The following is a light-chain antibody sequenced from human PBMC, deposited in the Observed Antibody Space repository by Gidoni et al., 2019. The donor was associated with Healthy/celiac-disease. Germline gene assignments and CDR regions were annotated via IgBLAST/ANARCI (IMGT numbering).Light chain of an antibody. Sequence: DIVMIQSPDSLAVSLGERATINCKSSQSVLYSSNNKNYLAWYQQKPGQPPKLLIYWASTRESGVPDRFSGSGSGTEFTLTISSLQAEDVAIYYCQQYYSTPLTFGGGTKVEIK. J-gene: IGKJ4*01. CDR3: QQYYSTPLT. V-gene: IGKV4-1*01. CDR2: WAS. CDR1: QSVLYSSNNKNY.